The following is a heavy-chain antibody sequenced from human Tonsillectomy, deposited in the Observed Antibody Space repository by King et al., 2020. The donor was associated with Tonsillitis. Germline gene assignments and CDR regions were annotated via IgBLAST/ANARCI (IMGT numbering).Heavy chain of an antibody. J-gene: IGHJ3*02. D-gene: IGHD1-14*01. V-gene: IGHV4-59*01. CDR3: AGARPRNAFDI. CDR1: GGSISSYY. CDR2: IYYSGST. Sequence: QLQESGPGLVKPSETLSLTCTVSGGSISSYYWSWIRQPPGKGLEWIGYIYYSGSTNYNPSLKSRVTISVDTSKNQFSLKLSSVTAADTAVYYCAGARPRNAFDIWGQGTMVTVFS.